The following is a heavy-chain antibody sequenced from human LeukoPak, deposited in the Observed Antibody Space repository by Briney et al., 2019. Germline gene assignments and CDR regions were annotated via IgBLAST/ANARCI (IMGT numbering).Heavy chain of an antibody. CDR2: IIPIFGIA. V-gene: IGHV1-69*04. Sequence: SVKVSCKASGGTFSSYAISWVRQAPGQELEWMGRIIPIFGIANYAQKFQGRVTITADKSTSTAYMELSSLRSEDTAVYYCARERYCSSTSCYYYFDYWGQGTLVTVS. CDR3: ARERYCSSTSCYYYFDY. CDR1: GGTFSSYA. D-gene: IGHD2-2*01. J-gene: IGHJ4*02.